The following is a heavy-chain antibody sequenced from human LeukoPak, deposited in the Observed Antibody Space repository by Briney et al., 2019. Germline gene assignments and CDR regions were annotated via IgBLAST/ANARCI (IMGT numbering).Heavy chain of an antibody. CDR2: IYYSGST. Sequence: SETLSLTCTVSGGSISSYYWSWIRQPPGKGLEWIGYIYYSGSTNYNPSLKSRVTISVDTSKNQFSLKLSSVTAADTAAYYCARAEVAYCGGDCYTEYFQHWGQGTLVTVSS. D-gene: IGHD2-21*02. J-gene: IGHJ1*01. CDR3: ARAEVAYCGGDCYTEYFQH. V-gene: IGHV4-59*01. CDR1: GGSISSYY.